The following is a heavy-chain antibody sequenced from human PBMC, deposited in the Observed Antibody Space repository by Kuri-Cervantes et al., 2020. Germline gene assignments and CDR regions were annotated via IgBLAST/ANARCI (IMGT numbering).Heavy chain of an antibody. J-gene: IGHJ4*02. V-gene: IGHV3-23*01. CDR1: GFTFSSYA. D-gene: IGHD6-13*01. CDR3: ARGRIAAAGTLFDY. Sequence: GGSLRLSCAASGFTFSSYAMGWVRQAPGKGLEWVSVISRSGGSTYYADSVKGRFTISRDNAKNSLYLQMNSLRAEDTAVYYCARGRIAAAGTLFDYWGQGTLVTVSS. CDR2: ISRSGGST.